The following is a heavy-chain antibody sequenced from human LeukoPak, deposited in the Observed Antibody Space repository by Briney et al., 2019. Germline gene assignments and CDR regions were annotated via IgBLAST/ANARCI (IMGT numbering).Heavy chain of an antibody. CDR1: GFTFSNAW. J-gene: IGHJ4*02. V-gene: IGHV3-15*07. D-gene: IGHD3-22*01. CDR2: IKSKTDGGTT. CDR3: STTYYYDSSEGY. Sequence: PGGSLRLSCAASGFTFSNAWMNWVRQAPGKGLEWVGRIKSKTDGGTTDYAAPVKGRFTISRDGSKNTLYLQMNSLKTEDTAVYYCSTTYYYDSSEGYWGQGTLVTVSS.